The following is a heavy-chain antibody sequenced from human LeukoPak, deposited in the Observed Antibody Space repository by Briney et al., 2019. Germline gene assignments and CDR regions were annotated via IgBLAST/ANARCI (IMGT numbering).Heavy chain of an antibody. CDR2: ISAYNGNT. CDR3: ARITKWNCLMDV. V-gene: IGHV1-18*01. CDR1: GYTFTSYG. D-gene: IGHD1-7*01. Sequence: GASVKVSCKASGYTFTSYGISWVRQAPGQGLERMGWISAYNGNTNYAQKIQGRVTMTTDTPTSTAYMELRSLRSDDTAVYYCARITKWNCLMDVWGKGTTVTVSS. J-gene: IGHJ6*03.